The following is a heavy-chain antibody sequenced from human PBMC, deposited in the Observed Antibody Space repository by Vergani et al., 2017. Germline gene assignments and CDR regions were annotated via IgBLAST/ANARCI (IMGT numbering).Heavy chain of an antibody. Sequence: QVQLQQWGAGLLKPSETLSLTCAVYGGSFSGYYWSWIRQPPGKGLEWIGEINHSGSTKYNPSLKSRVTIAVDTSKHQVSLKLSSVTAADTAVYYCGRASRGVVVPAAEWAVRFYYYYYMDVWGKGTTVTVSS. CDR1: GGSFSGYY. CDR2: INHSGST. V-gene: IGHV4-34*01. D-gene: IGHD2-2*01. J-gene: IGHJ6*03. CDR3: GRASRGVVVPAAEWAVRFYYYYYMDV.